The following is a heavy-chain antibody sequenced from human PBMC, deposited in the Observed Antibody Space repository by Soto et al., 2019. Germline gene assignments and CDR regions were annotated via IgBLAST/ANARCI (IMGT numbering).Heavy chain of an antibody. CDR3: AREQSIVVVPAAIRRPLELDY. V-gene: IGHV3-11*01. D-gene: IGHD2-2*01. J-gene: IGHJ4*02. Sequence: GGSLRLSCAASGFTFSDYYMSWIRQAPGKGLEWVSYISSSGSTIYYADSVKGRFTISRDNAKNSLYLQMNSLRAEDTAVYYCAREQSIVVVPAAIRRPLELDYWGQGTLVTVSS. CDR1: GFTFSDYY. CDR2: ISSSGSTI.